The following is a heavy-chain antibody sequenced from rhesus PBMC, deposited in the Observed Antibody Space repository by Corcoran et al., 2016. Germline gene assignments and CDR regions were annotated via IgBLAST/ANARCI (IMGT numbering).Heavy chain of an antibody. D-gene: IGHD7-45*01. CDR1: GYTFTCHY. J-gene: IGHJ4*01. V-gene: IGHV1S9*01. CDR3: TRARFTNHFDY. Sequence: QVQLVQSGAEVKKPWASVKLSCKASGYTFTCHYIHLVRPAPGQVLEWMGWTNPSNDKTAYAKKFQGRVTRTSDTATSTAYMELSSLRAEDTAVYYCTRARFTNHFDYWGQGVLVTVSS. CDR2: TNPSNDKT.